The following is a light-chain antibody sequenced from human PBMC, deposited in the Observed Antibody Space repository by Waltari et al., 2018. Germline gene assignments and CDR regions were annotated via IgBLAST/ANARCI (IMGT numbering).Light chain of an antibody. J-gene: IGKJ3*01. CDR3: QQYYSSPPVT. CDR1: QSVFYSPTNKNY. V-gene: IGKV4-1*01. CDR2: WAS. Sequence: DFVMTQSPDSLAVSLGERATINCRSSQSVFYSPTNKNYLAWYLQKPGQTPKLLIYWASTRQSGVADRFSGIGSGTDFTLTITNLQAEDVAVYYCQQYYSSPPVTFGTGTKVEIK.